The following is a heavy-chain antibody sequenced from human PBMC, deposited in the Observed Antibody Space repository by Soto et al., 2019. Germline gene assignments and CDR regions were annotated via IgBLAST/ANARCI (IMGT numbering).Heavy chain of an antibody. CDR1: GGSISSYY. Sequence: QVQLQESGPGLVKPSETLSLTCTVSGGSISSYYWSWIRQPPGKGLEWIGYIYYSGSTNYNPSLKSRVTISVDTSKNQFSLKLSSVTAAXTXVYYXARHGTDYSGYDYSFDYWGQGTLVTVSS. V-gene: IGHV4-59*08. CDR2: IYYSGST. CDR3: ARHGTDYSGYDYSFDY. J-gene: IGHJ4*02. D-gene: IGHD5-12*01.